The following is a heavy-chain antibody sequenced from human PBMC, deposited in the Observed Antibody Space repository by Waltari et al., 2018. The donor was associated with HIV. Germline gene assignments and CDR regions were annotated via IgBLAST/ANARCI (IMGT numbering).Heavy chain of an antibody. J-gene: IGHJ4*02. Sequence: QVQLVESGGGVVQPGRYLRLSCAASGFTFRSYGMHSVRNARGKGLEWVAVIWYDGSNKYYADSVKGRFTISRDNSKNTLYLQMNSLRAEDTAVYYCARDVGSYYDSSGYYLYWGQGTLVTVSS. V-gene: IGHV3-33*01. CDR1: GFTFRSYG. CDR2: IWYDGSNK. D-gene: IGHD3-22*01. CDR3: ARDVGSYYDSSGYYLY.